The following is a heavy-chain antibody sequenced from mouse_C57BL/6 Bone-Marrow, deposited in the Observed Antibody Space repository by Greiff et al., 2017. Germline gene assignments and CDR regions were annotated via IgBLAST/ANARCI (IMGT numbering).Heavy chain of an antibody. CDR2: IRSKSSNYAT. Sequence: EVQLVESGGGLVQPKGSLKLSCAASGFTFNTYAMHWVRPAPGKGLEWVARIRSKSSNYATYYADSVKDRFTIYRDDSQSMLYLKMNNLKTEDTAMYYCVREGLLRGFAYWGQGTLVTVSA. V-gene: IGHV10-3*01. D-gene: IGHD1-1*01. CDR1: GFTFNTYA. J-gene: IGHJ3*01. CDR3: VREGLLRGFAY.